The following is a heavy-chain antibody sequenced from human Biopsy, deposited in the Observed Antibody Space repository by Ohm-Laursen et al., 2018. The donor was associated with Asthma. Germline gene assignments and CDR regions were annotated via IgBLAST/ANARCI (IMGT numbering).Heavy chain of an antibody. CDR2: INHRGST. CDR1: GGSFSNYY. J-gene: IGHJ3*01. D-gene: IGHD3-10*01. CDR3: ARSPYYYGLLGPTRGVGVYDV. Sequence: GTLSLTSAVFGGSFSNYYWTWIRPPPGQGLEWIGEINHRGSTNYNPSLKGRVTLSVDTSKNQFSVKLSSVTAADTAVYYCARSPYYYGLLGPTRGVGVYDVWGHGTLVTVSS. V-gene: IGHV4-34*01.